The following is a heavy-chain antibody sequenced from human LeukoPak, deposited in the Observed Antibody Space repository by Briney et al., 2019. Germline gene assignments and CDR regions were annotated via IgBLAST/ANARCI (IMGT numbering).Heavy chain of an antibody. D-gene: IGHD5-12*01. CDR2: ISYDGSNK. CDR1: GFTFSSYG. J-gene: IGHJ4*02. Sequence: GRSLRLSCAASGFTFSSYGMHWVRQAPGKGLEWVAVISYDGSNKYYADPVKGRFTISRDNSKNTLYLQMNSLRAEDTAVYYCAKQSGYGYFDYWGQGTLVTVSS. CDR3: AKQSGYGYFDY. V-gene: IGHV3-30*18.